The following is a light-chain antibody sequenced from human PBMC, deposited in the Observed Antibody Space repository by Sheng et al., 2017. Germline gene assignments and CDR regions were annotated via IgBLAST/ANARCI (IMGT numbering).Light chain of an antibody. CDR2: MSV. CDR1: ISDVGGYNS. J-gene: IGLJ2*01. CDR3: SSYRSINTEV. V-gene: IGLV2-14*03. Sequence: QSALTQPASVSGSPGQSITISCTGTISDVGGYNSVSWYQQHPGKAPKLHDLLMSVIGPLGFVIASLAPSLAARPPSTISRLQAEDEADYYCSSYRSINTEVFGGGTKLTVL.